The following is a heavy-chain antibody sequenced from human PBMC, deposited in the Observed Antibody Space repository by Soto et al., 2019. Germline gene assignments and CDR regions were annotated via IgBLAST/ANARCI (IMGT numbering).Heavy chain of an antibody. V-gene: IGHV4-59*01. CDR2: IYYSGST. J-gene: IGHJ4*02. Sequence: SETLSLTCTVSGGSISSYYWSWIRQPPGKGLEWIGYIYYSGSTNYNPSLKSRVTISVDTSKNQFSLKLSSVTAADTAVYYCARAKELTLVRYDYWGQGTLVTVSS. D-gene: IGHD6-6*01. CDR1: GGSISSYY. CDR3: ARAKELTLVRYDY.